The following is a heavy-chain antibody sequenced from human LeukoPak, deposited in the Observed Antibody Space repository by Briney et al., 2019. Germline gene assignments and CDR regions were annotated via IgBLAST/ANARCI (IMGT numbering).Heavy chain of an antibody. J-gene: IGHJ5*02. D-gene: IGHD6-13*01. Sequence: SETLSLTCTDPGGSISSYYWSWIRQPPGKGLEWIGYIYTSGSTNYNPSLKSRVTISVDTSKNQFSLKLSSVTAADTAVYYCARTSASGSWFDPWGQGTLVTVSS. V-gene: IGHV4-4*09. CDR3: ARTSASGSWFDP. CDR2: IYTSGST. CDR1: GGSISSYY.